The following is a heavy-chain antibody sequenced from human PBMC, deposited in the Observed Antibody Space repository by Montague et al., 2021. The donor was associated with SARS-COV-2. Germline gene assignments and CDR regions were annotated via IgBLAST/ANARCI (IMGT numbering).Heavy chain of an antibody. CDR1: GFTFSSYD. CDR3: ARGDSSGYYYLFDY. D-gene: IGHD3-22*01. J-gene: IGHJ4*02. V-gene: IGHV3-13*04. CDR2: IGTAGDT. Sequence: SLRLSCAASGFTFSSYDMHWVRQATEKGLEWVSAIGTAGDTYYPGSVKGRFTISRENAKNYLYLQMNSLRAGDTAVYYCARGDSSGYYYLFDYWGQGTLVTVSS.